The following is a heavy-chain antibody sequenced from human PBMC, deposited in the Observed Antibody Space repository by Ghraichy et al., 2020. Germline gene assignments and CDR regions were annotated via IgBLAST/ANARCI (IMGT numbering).Heavy chain of an antibody. CDR2: ISASGDST. D-gene: IGHD6-13*01. V-gene: IGHV3-23*01. CDR1: GFTFRSYA. CDR3: AKDSQLAASGGY. J-gene: IGHJ4*02. Sequence: GSLRLSCAVSGFTFRSYAMSWVRQAPGKGLEWVSAISASGDSTYYADSVKGRFTISRDNPKNTLYLQMNSLRAEDTAVYYCAKDSQLAASGGYWGQGTLVTVSS.